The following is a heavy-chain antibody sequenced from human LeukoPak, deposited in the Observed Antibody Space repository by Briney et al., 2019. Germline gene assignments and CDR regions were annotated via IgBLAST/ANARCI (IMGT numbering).Heavy chain of an antibody. Sequence: PGGSLRLSCAASGFTVSSNYMSWVRQAPGKWLAWVANIKQDGSETYYVDSVKGRFTISRDNAKNSLYLQMNSLRAEDTAIFYCARNDIMATIDAFDIWGQGTMVTVSS. V-gene: IGHV3-7*01. CDR2: IKQDGSET. J-gene: IGHJ3*02. CDR1: GFTVSSNY. D-gene: IGHD5-12*01. CDR3: ARNDIMATIDAFDI.